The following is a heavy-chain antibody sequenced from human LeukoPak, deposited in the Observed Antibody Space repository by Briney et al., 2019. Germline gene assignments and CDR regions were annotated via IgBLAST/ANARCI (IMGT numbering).Heavy chain of an antibody. CDR3: ATAKVQRAYFGVVIKSPLDV. Sequence: GASVKVSCKVSGYALTELSMHWVRQAPGKGLEWMGGFDPEDGETIYAQKFQGRVTMTEDTSTDTAYMELSSLRSEDTAVYYCATAKVQRAYFGVVIKSPLDVWGKGTTVTVSS. J-gene: IGHJ6*04. D-gene: IGHD3-3*01. CDR1: GYALTELS. CDR2: FDPEDGET. V-gene: IGHV1-24*01.